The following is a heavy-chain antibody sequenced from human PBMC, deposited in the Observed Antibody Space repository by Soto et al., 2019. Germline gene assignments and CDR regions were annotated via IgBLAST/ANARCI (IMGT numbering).Heavy chain of an antibody. Sequence: GGSLRLSCAASGFTFSSYSMNWVRQAPGKGLEWVSYISSSSSTIYYADSVKGRFTISRDNAKNSLYLQMNSLRAEDTAVYYCASEGSTVTTYVSPYYYYYYMDVWGKGTTVTVSS. CDR1: GFTFSSYS. CDR2: ISSSSSTI. D-gene: IGHD4-17*01. V-gene: IGHV3-48*01. J-gene: IGHJ6*03. CDR3: ASEGSTVTTYVSPYYYYYYMDV.